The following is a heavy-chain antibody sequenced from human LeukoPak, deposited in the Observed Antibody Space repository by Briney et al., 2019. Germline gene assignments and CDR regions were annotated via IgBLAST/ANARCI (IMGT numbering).Heavy chain of an antibody. J-gene: IGHJ4*02. Sequence: QSGGSLRLSCAASGFTFSSYAMHWVRQAPGKGLEWVAVISYDGSNKYYADSVKGRFTISRDNSKNTLYLQMNSLRAEDTAVYYCAKFRAPGIAASFDYWGQGTLVTVSS. D-gene: IGHD6-13*01. CDR3: AKFRAPGIAASFDY. CDR1: GFTFSSYA. V-gene: IGHV3-30*04. CDR2: ISYDGSNK.